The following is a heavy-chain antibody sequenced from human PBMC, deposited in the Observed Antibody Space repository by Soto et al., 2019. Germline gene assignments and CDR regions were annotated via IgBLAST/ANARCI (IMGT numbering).Heavy chain of an antibody. V-gene: IGHV3-15*07. CDR1: GFTFTDGW. CDR2: IKSKVHGGTT. Sequence: EVPVVESGGGLVKPGGSLRLSCAASGFTFTDGWMNWVRQAPGKGLEWVGRIKSKVHGGTTDYAAPVKGRFTISRDDSKNTLYLQMNSLKAEETAVYYCTTVGGHLVVGTDGPLDYWGPGTLVTVSS. J-gene: IGHJ4*02. D-gene: IGHD2-21*02. CDR3: TTVGGHLVVGTDGPLDY.